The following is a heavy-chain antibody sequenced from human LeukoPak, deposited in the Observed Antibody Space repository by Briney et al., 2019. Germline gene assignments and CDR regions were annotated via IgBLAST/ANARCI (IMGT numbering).Heavy chain of an antibody. Sequence: ASVKVSCKASGYTFTSYGISWVRQAPGQGLEWMGWISAYNGNTNYAQKLQGRVTMTTDTSTSTAYMELRSLRSDDTAVYYCARDRRYCTNGVCYPEGYWGQGTLVTVSS. CDR1: GYTFTSYG. V-gene: IGHV1-18*01. CDR3: ARDRRYCTNGVCYPEGY. J-gene: IGHJ4*02. D-gene: IGHD2-8*01. CDR2: ISAYNGNT.